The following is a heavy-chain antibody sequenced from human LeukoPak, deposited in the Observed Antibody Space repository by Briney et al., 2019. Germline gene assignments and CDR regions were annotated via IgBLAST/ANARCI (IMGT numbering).Heavy chain of an antibody. D-gene: IGHD2-15*01. CDR1: GFTFSSYS. V-gene: IGHV3-21*01. CDR3: ARVVVAATQDY. Sequence: PGGSLRLSCAASGFTFSSYSMNWVRQAPGKGLEWVSSISSSSYIYYADSVKGRFTISRDNAKNSLYLQMNSLRAEDTAVYYCARVVVAATQDYWGQETLVTVSS. J-gene: IGHJ4*02. CDR2: ISSSSYI.